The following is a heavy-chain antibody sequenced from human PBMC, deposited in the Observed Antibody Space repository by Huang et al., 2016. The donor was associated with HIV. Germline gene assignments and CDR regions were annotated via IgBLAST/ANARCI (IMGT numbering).Heavy chain of an antibody. V-gene: IGHV3-30-3*01. CDR3: ARRAVAGIYYYYYMDV. CDR2: LKYDGSNK. D-gene: IGHD6-19*01. Sequence: QAPGKGLEWVAVLKYDGSNKNYTDSGKGRFTISRDNSKNALYLQMNSLRAEDTAVYYCARRAVAGIYYYYYMDVWGKGTTVTVSS. J-gene: IGHJ6*03.